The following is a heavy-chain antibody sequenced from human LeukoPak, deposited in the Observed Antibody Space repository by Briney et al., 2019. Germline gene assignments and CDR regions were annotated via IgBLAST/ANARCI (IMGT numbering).Heavy chain of an antibody. CDR1: GFTFSNHG. V-gene: IGHV3-23*01. J-gene: IGHJ4*02. CDR3: ARTEPSGTTSH. D-gene: IGHD1-1*01. CDR2: ISPSGDIT. Sequence: GGSLRLSCAASGFTFSNHGMNWVRQTPGKGLEWVSGISPSGDITYYADSVKGRFTISRDNSKNTLYLEVISLTAEDTAVYYCARTEPSGTTSHWGQGTLVTVSS.